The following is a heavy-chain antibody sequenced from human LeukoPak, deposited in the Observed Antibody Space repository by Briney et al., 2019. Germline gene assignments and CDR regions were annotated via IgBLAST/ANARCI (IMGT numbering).Heavy chain of an antibody. CDR2: ISGSGGST. Sequence: GRSLRLSCAASGFTFSSYAMSWVRQASGKGLEWVSAISGSGGSTYYADSVKGRFTISRDNSKNTLYLQMNSLRAEDTAVYYCAKDDYYYDSSGLNPSDYWGQGTLVTVSS. CDR3: AKDDYYYDSSGLNPSDY. D-gene: IGHD3-22*01. J-gene: IGHJ4*02. CDR1: GFTFSSYA. V-gene: IGHV3-23*01.